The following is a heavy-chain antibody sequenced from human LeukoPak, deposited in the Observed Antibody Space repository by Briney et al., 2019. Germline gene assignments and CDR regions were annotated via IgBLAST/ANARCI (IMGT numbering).Heavy chain of an antibody. CDR2: IIPIFGTA. V-gene: IGHV1-69*05. Sequence: SVKVSCKASGGTFSSYAISWVRQAPGQGLEWMGRIIPIFGTANYAQKFQGRVTITTDESTSTAYMELSSLRPEDTAVYYCARSSHKYSTFDYWGQGTLVTVSS. CDR3: ARSSHKYSTFDY. D-gene: IGHD5-18*01. J-gene: IGHJ4*02. CDR1: GGTFSSYA.